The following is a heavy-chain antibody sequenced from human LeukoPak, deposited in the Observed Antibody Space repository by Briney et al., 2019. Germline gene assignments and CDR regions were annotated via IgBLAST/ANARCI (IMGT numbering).Heavy chain of an antibody. Sequence: SDTLSLTCTVSGGSVSSTTYYWSWIRQPPGKGLAWIASINYSGSTYYNPSLKSRVTISVDTSENQFSLKLSSVTAADTAVYYCARYVVYGSGKYYFDYWGQGTLVTVSS. D-gene: IGHD3-10*01. CDR1: GGSVSSTTYY. V-gene: IGHV4-39*01. CDR2: INYSGST. CDR3: ARYVVYGSGKYYFDY. J-gene: IGHJ4*02.